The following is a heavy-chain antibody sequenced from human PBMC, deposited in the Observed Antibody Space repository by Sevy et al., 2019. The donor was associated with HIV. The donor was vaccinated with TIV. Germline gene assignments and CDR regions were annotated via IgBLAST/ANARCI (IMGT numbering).Heavy chain of an antibody. J-gene: IGHJ6*02. CDR3: ATAPRLVDFWGMDV. Sequence: ASMKVSCKVSGYTLTELSMHWVRQAPGKGLEWMGGFDPEDGETIYAQKFQGRVTMTEDTSTDTAYMELSSLRSEDTAVYYCATAPRLVDFWGMDVWGQGTTVTGSS. CDR2: FDPEDGET. V-gene: IGHV1-24*01. CDR1: GYTLTELS. D-gene: IGHD3-9*01.